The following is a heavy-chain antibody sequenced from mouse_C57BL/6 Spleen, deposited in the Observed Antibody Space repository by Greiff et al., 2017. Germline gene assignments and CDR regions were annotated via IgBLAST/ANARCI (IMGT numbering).Heavy chain of an antibody. J-gene: IGHJ2*01. V-gene: IGHV1-80*01. D-gene: IGHD1-1*01. CDR2: IYPGDGDT. CDR3: ARRCLTVDFDY. CDR1: GYAFSSYW. Sequence: VQLQQSGAELVKPGASVKISCKASGYAFSSYWMNWVKQRPGKGLEWIGQIYPGDGDTNYNGKFKGKATLTADKSSSTAYMQLSSLTSEDSAVYYCARRCLTVDFDYWGQGTTLTVSS.